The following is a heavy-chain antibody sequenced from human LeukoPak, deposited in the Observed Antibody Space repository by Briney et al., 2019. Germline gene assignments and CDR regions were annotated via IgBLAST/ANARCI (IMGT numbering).Heavy chain of an antibody. CDR2: ISSSSSYI. D-gene: IGHD7-27*01. CDR1: GLTFSSYS. Sequence: PGGSLRLSCAASGLTFSSYSMDWVRQAPGKGLEWVSSISSSSSYIYYADSVKGRFTSSRDNAKNSLYLQMNSLRAEDTAVYYCVKEELGMFFFDNWGQGTMVTVSS. J-gene: IGHJ4*02. CDR3: VKEELGMFFFDN. V-gene: IGHV3-21*01.